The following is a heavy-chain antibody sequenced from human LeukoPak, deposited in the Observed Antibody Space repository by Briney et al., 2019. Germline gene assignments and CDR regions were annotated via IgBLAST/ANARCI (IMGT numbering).Heavy chain of an antibody. D-gene: IGHD3-22*01. CDR3: AREFMGDSSGKPDY. CDR1: GFTVSSNY. CDR2: IYSGGST. V-gene: IGHV3-53*01. J-gene: IGHJ4*02. Sequence: GGSLRLSCAASGFTVSSNYMSWVRQAPGKGLEWVSVIYSGGSTYYADSVKGRFTTSRDNSKNTLYLQMNSLRAEDTAVYYCAREFMGDSSGKPDYWGQGTLVTVSS.